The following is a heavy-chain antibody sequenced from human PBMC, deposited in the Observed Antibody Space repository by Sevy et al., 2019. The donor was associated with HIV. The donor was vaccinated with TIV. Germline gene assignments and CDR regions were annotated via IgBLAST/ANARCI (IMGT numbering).Heavy chain of an antibody. J-gene: IGHJ4*02. CDR2: IGYGNKI. V-gene: IGHV3-30*02. CDR1: GFNFSPYG. D-gene: IGHD3-10*01. Sequence: GGSLRLSCAASGFNFSPYGMHWVRQAPGKGLEWVSFIGYGNKIFYADSVRGRFTVSRDNSKNTLYLQMNSLSTEDTAVYYCVKDPHYDFFDYWGQGILVTVSS. CDR3: VKDPHYDFFDY.